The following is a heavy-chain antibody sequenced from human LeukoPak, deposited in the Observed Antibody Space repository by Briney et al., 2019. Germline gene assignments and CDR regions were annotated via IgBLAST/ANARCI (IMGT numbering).Heavy chain of an antibody. CDR3: VKTAREADY. J-gene: IGHJ4*01. CDR1: GFTFSSYS. D-gene: IGHD5-24*01. V-gene: IGHV3-21*05. CDR2: IGGSGRDGDM. Sequence: PGGSLRLSCAASGFTFSSYSMNWIRQAPGKGLEWVSYIGGSGRDGDMNYADSVKGGFTISRDNAKNSLYLQMNNLRVEDTAVYYCVKTAREADYWGHGTLVSVSS.